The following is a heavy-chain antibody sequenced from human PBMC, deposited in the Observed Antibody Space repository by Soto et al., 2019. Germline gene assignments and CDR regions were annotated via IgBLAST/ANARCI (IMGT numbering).Heavy chain of an antibody. CDR2: IIPILGIA. V-gene: IGHV1-69*08. CDR1: GGTFSSYT. J-gene: IGHJ4*02. D-gene: IGHD3-10*01. CDR3: ARDYGYYYGSGSYYDTFDY. Sequence: QVQLVQPGAEVKKPGSSVKVSCKASGGTFSSYTISWVRQAPGQGLEWMGRIIPILGIANYAQKFQGRVTITADKSTSTAYMELSSLRSEDTAVYYCARDYGYYYGSGSYYDTFDYWGQGTLVTVSS.